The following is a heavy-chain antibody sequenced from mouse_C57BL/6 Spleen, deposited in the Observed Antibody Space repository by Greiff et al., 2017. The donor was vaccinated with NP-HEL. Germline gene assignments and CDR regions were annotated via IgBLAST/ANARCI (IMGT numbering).Heavy chain of an antibody. J-gene: IGHJ3*01. V-gene: IGHV14-4*01. CDR1: GFNIKDYY. D-gene: IGHD1-1*01. CDR3: TTPYYYGSSPAWFAY. Sequence: VQLQQSGAELVRPGASVKLSCTASGFNIKDYYMHWVKQRPEQGLEWIGWIDPENGDTEYASKFQGKATITADTSSNTAYLQLSSLTSEDTAVYYCTTPYYYGSSPAWFAYWGQGTLVTVSA. CDR2: IDPENGDT.